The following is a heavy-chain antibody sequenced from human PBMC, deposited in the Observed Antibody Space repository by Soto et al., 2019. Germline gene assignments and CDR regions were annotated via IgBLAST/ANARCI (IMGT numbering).Heavy chain of an antibody. CDR1: GGTFSTYA. V-gene: IGHV1-69*12. D-gene: IGHD5-18*01. J-gene: IGHJ4*02. CDR3: ASGIQLWLRRINNGYSG. Sequence: QVQLVQSGAEVKKPESSVKVSCKAPGGTFSTYAISWVRQAPGQGLEWMGGIIPMFGTANYAQRFQDRVTLTADESKNTVYMELSSLRSEDTAVYFCASGIQLWLRRINNGYSGWGQGTLVTVSS. CDR2: IIPMFGTA.